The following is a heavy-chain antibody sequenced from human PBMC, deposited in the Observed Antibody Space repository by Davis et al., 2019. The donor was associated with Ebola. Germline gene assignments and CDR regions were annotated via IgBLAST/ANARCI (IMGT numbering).Heavy chain of an antibody. J-gene: IGHJ4*02. CDR2: ISWNSGSI. Sequence: PGGSLRLSCAASGFTFDDYAMHWVRQAPGKGLEWVSGISWNSGSIGYADSVKGRFTISRDNAKNSLYLQMNSLRAEDTALYYCAKDIGNYDFWSGYLDYWGQGTLVTVSS. V-gene: IGHV3-9*01. CDR3: AKDIGNYDFWSGYLDY. D-gene: IGHD3-3*01. CDR1: GFTFDDYA.